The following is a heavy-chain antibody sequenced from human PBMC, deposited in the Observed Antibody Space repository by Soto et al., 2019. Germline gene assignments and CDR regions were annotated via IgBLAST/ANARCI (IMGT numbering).Heavy chain of an antibody. V-gene: IGHV3-15*01. D-gene: IGHD4-17*01. CDR3: TTDLTTVTLPFDY. J-gene: IGHJ4*02. CDR1: GFTFSNAW. Sequence: EVQLVESGGGLVKPGGSLRLSCAASGFTFSNAWMSWVRKPPGKGREGVGGIKSKTVGGTTDYAAPVKGRFTISRDDSKNTLYLQMNSLKTEDTAVYYCTTDLTTVTLPFDYWGQGTLVTVSS. CDR2: IKSKTVGGTT.